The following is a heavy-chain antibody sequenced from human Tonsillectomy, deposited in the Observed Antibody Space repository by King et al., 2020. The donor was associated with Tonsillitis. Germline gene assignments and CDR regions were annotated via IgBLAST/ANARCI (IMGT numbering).Heavy chain of an antibody. CDR2: INHSGST. D-gene: IGHD3-10*01. CDR1: GGSFSDYY. Sequence: VQLPQWGAGLLKPSETLSLTCAVYGGSFSDYYWSWIRQPPGKGLEWIGEINHSGSTNYNPSLKSRVTISVDTSKNQFSLKLSSVTAADTAVYYCARVISMVRGVIYDDYWGQGTLVTVSS. V-gene: IGHV4-34*01. J-gene: IGHJ4*02. CDR3: ARVISMVRGVIYDDY.